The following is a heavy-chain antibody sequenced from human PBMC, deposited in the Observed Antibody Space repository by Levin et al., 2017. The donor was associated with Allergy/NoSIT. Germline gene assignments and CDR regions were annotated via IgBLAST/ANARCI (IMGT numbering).Heavy chain of an antibody. CDR2: ISYDGSNK. CDR1: GFTFSSYG. D-gene: IGHD2-2*01. V-gene: IGHV3-30*18. CDR3: AKDAQDIVVVPAAPPGGYDYYMDV. Sequence: GESLKISCAASGFTFSSYGMHWVRQAPGKGLEWVAVISYDGSNKYYADSVKGRFTISRDNSKNTLYLQMNSLRAEDTAVYYCAKDAQDIVVVPAAPPGGYDYYMDVWGKGTTVTVSS. J-gene: IGHJ6*03.